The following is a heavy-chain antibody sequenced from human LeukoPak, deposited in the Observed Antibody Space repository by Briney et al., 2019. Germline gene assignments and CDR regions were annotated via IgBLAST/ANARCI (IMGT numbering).Heavy chain of an antibody. Sequence: PGGSLRLSCAASGFTFSSYSMNWVRQAPGKGLEWVSSISSSSSYIYYADSVEGRFTISRDNAKNSLYLQMNSLRAEDTAVYYCARDNQRYGDYVDDYWGQGTLVTVSS. V-gene: IGHV3-21*01. CDR1: GFTFSSYS. J-gene: IGHJ4*02. D-gene: IGHD4-17*01. CDR3: ARDNQRYGDYVDDY. CDR2: ISSSSSYI.